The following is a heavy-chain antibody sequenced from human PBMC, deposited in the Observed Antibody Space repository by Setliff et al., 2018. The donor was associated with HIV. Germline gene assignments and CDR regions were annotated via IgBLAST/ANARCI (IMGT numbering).Heavy chain of an antibody. CDR3: ARDRRDDYYLTAYFDS. V-gene: IGHV1-69*13. CDR2: IIPIFGTA. CDR1: GYTFINYG. Sequence: ASVKVSCKASGYTFINYGISWVRQAPGQGLEWMGGIIPIFGTANYAQKFQGRVTITADESTSTAYMELSSLRSEDTAVYYCARDRRDDYYLTAYFDSLGQGTVVTVSS. D-gene: IGHD1-26*01. J-gene: IGHJ4*02.